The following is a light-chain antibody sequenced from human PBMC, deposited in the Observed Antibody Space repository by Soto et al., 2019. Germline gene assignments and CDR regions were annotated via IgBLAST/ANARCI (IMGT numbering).Light chain of an antibody. J-gene: IGKJ2*01. V-gene: IGKV3-20*01. CDR1: QSVSRRY. CDR2: GAS. CDR3: QQYDSLPYT. Sequence: EIVLTQTPGTLSLSPGERATLSCRASQSVSRRYLAWYQQKPGQAPRLLIYGASSRATGIPDRFSGSGSGSDFTLAISRLDPEDFAVYYCQQYDSLPYTFGQGTKLEIK.